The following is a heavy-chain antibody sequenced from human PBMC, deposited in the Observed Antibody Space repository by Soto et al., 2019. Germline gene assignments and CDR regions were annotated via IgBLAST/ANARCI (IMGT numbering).Heavy chain of an antibody. D-gene: IGHD2-15*01. CDR1: GFIFSSHW. Sequence: EVQLVESGGGLVQPGGSLRLSCEGSGFIFSSHWMGWVRQSPVRGLEWVANIKYDDSETPYMDFAKGRFTISRDNAKNTLYLQMTRLKFEDTAVYYCAAWSRCNCFDYWGQGTLVTVTS. CDR3: AAWSRCNCFDY. V-gene: IGHV3-7*05. J-gene: IGHJ4*02. CDR2: IKYDDSET.